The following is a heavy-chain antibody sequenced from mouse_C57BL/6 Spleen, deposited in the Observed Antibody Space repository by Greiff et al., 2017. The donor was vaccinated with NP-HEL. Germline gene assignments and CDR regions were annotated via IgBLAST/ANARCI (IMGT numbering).Heavy chain of an antibody. Sequence: EVKVEESGGGLVQPGGSLKLSCAASGFTFSDYGMAWVRQAPRKGPEWVAFISNLAYSIYYADTVTGRFTISRENAKNTLYLEMSSLRSEDTAMYYCARHGTTGDFDVWGTGTTVTVSS. J-gene: IGHJ1*03. CDR3: ARHGTTGDFDV. CDR2: ISNLAYSI. V-gene: IGHV5-15*04. D-gene: IGHD1-1*01. CDR1: GFTFSDYG.